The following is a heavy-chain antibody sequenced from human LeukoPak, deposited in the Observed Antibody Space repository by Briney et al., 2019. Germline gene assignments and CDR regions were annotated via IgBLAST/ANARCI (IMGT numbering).Heavy chain of an antibody. Sequence: GASVKVSCKASGYGFTGYYMHWVRQAPGQGLEWMGWIKPNSGDTNYAQKFQGRVTMTRDTSISTAYIELSRLRSDDTAVYYCAREGGQWLVRDRDWFDPWGQGTLVTVSS. CDR1: GYGFTGYY. CDR2: IKPNSGDT. CDR3: AREGGQWLVRDRDWFDP. D-gene: IGHD6-19*01. V-gene: IGHV1-2*02. J-gene: IGHJ5*02.